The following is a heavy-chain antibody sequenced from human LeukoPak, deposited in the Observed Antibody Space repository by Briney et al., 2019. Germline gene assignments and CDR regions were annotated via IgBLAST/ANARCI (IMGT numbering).Heavy chain of an antibody. CDR1: GGSISGYY. D-gene: IGHD3-10*01. V-gene: IGHV4-59*08. J-gene: IGHJ4*02. CDR2: IYNSVTT. Sequence: PSETLSLTCTVSGGSISGYYWSWIRQPPGKRLEGIAYIYNSVTTNYNPSLKSRLTISVDTSENQISLKLSSVTAADTAVYYCARHGPADSRSYPLDYWGQGTLVTVSS. CDR3: ARHGPADSRSYPLDY.